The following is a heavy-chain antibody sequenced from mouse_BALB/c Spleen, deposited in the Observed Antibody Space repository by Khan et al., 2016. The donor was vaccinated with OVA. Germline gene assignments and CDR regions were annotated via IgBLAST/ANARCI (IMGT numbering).Heavy chain of an antibody. D-gene: IGHD2-1*01. CDR2: IWAGGST. Sequence: QMQLEESGPGLVAPSQSLSITCTVAGFSLTSYGVHWVRQPPGKGLEWLGVIWAGGSTNYNSALMSRLIISKDNSKSQVLLKMNSLQTDDTAMYYCARGQYGNSAWFASWGQGTLVSVSA. CDR3: ARGQYGNSAWFAS. CDR1: GFSLTSYG. J-gene: IGHJ3*01. V-gene: IGHV2-9*02.